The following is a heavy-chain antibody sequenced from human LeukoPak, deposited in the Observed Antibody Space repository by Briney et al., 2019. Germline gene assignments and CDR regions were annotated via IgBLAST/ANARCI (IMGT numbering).Heavy chain of an antibody. D-gene: IGHD3-16*02. Sequence: ASVKVSCKASGYSFTNYAMNWVRQAPGQGLEWMGWIHPSTGNPTYAHGFTGRFVFSLATSVCTTYLQISSIKPEDNAIYFCARAVQSLGGLSLPDYWGQGNLLTVSS. J-gene: IGHJ4*02. CDR3: ARAVQSLGGLSLPDY. CDR1: GYSFTNYA. CDR2: IHPSTGNP. V-gene: IGHV7-4-1*02.